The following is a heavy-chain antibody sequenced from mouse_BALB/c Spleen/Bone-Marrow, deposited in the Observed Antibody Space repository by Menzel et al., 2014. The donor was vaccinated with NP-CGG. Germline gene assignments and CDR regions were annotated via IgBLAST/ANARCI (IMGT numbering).Heavy chain of an antibody. CDR3: ARDYDYGNYAMDY. D-gene: IGHD2-4*01. CDR1: GYSFTGYS. Sequence: EVQLQQSGPELVKPGASMKISCKASGYSFTGYSMNWVKQSHGKNLEWIGLINPYNGGTSYNQKFKGKATITVDKSSSXAYMELLSLTSEDSAVYYCARDYDYGNYAMDYWGQGTSVTVSS. V-gene: IGHV1-18*01. J-gene: IGHJ4*01. CDR2: INPYNGGT.